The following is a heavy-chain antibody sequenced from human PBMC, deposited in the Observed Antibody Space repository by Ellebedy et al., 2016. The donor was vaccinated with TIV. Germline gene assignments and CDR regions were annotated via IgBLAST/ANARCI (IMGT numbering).Heavy chain of an antibody. Sequence: GESLKISCEASGFTFSSYDMNWVRQAPGKGLEGVSAVSNSGDSTYYADSVKGRFTISRDNSKNTLYLQMSSLRAEDTAVYYCSFKGVATRVYWGQGTLVTVSS. J-gene: IGHJ4*02. CDR2: VSNSGDST. V-gene: IGHV3-23*01. CDR3: SFKGVATRVY. D-gene: IGHD4-23*01. CDR1: GFTFSSYD.